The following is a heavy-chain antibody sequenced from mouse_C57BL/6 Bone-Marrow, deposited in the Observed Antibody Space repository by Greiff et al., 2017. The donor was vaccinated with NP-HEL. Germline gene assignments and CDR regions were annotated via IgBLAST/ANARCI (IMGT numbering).Heavy chain of an antibody. CDR1: GYTFTSYG. CDR2: IYPRSGNT. CDR3: ASPSSPVDAMDY. Sequence: VKLQESGAELARPGASVKLSCKASGYTFTSYGISWVKQRTGQGLEWIGEIYPRSGNTYYNEKFKGKATLTADKSSSTAYMELRSLTSEDSAVYFCASPSSPVDAMDYWGQGTSVTVSS. D-gene: IGHD2-10*02. J-gene: IGHJ4*01. V-gene: IGHV1-81*01.